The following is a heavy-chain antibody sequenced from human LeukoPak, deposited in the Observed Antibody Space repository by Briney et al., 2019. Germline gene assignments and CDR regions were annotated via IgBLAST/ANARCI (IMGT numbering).Heavy chain of an antibody. J-gene: IGHJ3*02. Sequence: PGGSLRLSCAASGFTFSSYAMSWVRQAPGKGLEWVSAISGSGGSTYYADSVKGRFTISRDNAKNSLYLQMNSLRAEDTAVYYCARADSSSSLAFDIWGQGTMVTVSS. D-gene: IGHD6-6*01. CDR1: GFTFSSYA. CDR2: ISGSGGST. CDR3: ARADSSSSLAFDI. V-gene: IGHV3-23*01.